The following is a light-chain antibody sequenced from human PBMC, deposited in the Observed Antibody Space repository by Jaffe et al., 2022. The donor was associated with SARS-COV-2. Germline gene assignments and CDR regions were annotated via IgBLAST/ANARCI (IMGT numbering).Light chain of an antibody. Sequence: DIQMTQSPSSLSASVGDRVTITCQASQPINNRLNWYQHKPGKAPKLLIYDASKLEAGVPSRFSGRGSETDFSFTINSLQPEDFATYYCQQYDNVPVFGQGTRLEVK. V-gene: IGKV1-33*01. CDR3: QQYDNVPV. CDR1: QPINNR. CDR2: DAS. J-gene: IGKJ2*01.